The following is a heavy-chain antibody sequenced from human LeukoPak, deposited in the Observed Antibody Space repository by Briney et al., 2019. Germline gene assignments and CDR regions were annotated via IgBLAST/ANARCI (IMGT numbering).Heavy chain of an antibody. CDR2: ISSSSSYI. V-gene: IGHV3-21*01. D-gene: IGHD5-18*01. CDR3: ARDYSSPYLKYYFDY. CDR1: GFTFSNNA. Sequence: PGGSLRLSCVASGFTFSNNAMSWVRQAPGKGLEWVSSISSSSSYIYYADSVKGRFTISRDNAKNSLYLQMNSLRAEDTAVYYCARDYSSPYLKYYFDYWGQGTLVTVSS. J-gene: IGHJ4*02.